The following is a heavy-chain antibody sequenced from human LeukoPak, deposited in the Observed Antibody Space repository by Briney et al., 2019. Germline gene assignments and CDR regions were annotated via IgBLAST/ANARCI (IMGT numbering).Heavy chain of an antibody. Sequence: SETLSLTCTVAGGSISSYYWSWVRQPPGKGLEWIGNIYYSGSANHNPSLKSRVTISRDTSKNQFSLKLTSVTTADTAVYYCARAGGVKTAALDLDYWGQGTLVTVSS. J-gene: IGHJ4*02. CDR1: GGSISSYY. CDR3: ARAGGVKTAALDLDY. D-gene: IGHD6-25*01. CDR2: IYYSGSA. V-gene: IGHV4-59*01.